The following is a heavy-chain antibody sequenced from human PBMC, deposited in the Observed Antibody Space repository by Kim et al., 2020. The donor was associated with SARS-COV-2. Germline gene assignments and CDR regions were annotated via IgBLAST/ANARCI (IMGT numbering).Heavy chain of an antibody. CDR3: ASSRDDYNYGMDV. CDR1: GGPITEYY. CDR2: MFYGGAT. Sequence: SETLSLTCSVFGGPITEYYWTWIRQPPGKGLEWIGYMFYGGATKYNPSLKSRVALSVDTSKNRFSLRLGSVTAADTAMYYCASSRDDYNYGMDVWGHGTTVTVSS. J-gene: IGHJ6*02. V-gene: IGHV4-59*13.